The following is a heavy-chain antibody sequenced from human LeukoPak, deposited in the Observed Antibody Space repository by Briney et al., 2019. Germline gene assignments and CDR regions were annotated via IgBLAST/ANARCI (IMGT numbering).Heavy chain of an antibody. CDR1: GFTFSSYA. V-gene: IGHV3-30-3*01. J-gene: IGHJ6*04. CDR2: ISYDGSNK. Sequence: GGSLRLSCAASGFTFSSYAMHWVRQAPGKGLEWVAVISYDGSNKYYADSVKGRFTISRDNSKNTLYLQMNSLRAEDTAVYYCARGRGYCSSTSCYEPQDYYYGMDVGGKGTTVTVSS. CDR3: ARGRGYCSSTSCYEPQDYYYGMDV. D-gene: IGHD2-2*01.